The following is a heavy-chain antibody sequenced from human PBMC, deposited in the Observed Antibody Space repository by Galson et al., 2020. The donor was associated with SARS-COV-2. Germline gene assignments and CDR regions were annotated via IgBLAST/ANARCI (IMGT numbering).Heavy chain of an antibody. CDR2: IDPSDSYT. CDR1: GYTFSTSG. J-gene: IGHJ4*02. D-gene: IGHD3-16*01. CDR3: ARRGPGELVAGLDY. Sequence: HGESLKISCQASGYTFSTSGISWVRQMPGKGLEWVGRIDPSDSYTKYSPSFQGNVTISADKSFNTAYRQWRSLKASDTAMYYWARRGPGELVAGLDYWGQGTLVTVSS. V-gene: IGHV5-10-1*01.